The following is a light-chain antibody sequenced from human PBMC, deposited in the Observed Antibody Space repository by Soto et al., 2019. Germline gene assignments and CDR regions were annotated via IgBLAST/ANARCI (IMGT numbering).Light chain of an antibody. J-gene: IGKJ1*01. Sequence: EIVLTQSPATLSVSPGERATLSCRASQSVGSNLAWYQQKPGQAPRLLMYGASTRAAGISGRFSGSGSGTEFTLTIFSLQSADFAVYYCQQYDNWPRTFGQGTKVDIK. V-gene: IGKV3-15*01. CDR2: GAS. CDR1: QSVGSN. CDR3: QQYDNWPRT.